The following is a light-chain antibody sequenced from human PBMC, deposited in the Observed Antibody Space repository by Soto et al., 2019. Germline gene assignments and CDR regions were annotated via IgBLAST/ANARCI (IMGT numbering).Light chain of an antibody. J-gene: IGKJ1*01. CDR3: QQYNSYRVA. CDR1: QSISSW. CDR2: DAS. Sequence: DIQMTRSPSTLSASVGDRVTITCRASQSISSWLAWYQQKPGKAPKLLIYDASSLESGVPSRFSGSGSGTEFTLTISSLQPDDFATYYCQQYNSYRVAFGQGTKVEIK. V-gene: IGKV1-5*01.